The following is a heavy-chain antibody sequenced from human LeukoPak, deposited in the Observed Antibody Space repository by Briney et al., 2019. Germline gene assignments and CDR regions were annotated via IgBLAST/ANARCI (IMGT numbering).Heavy chain of an antibody. Sequence: SETLSLTCRVYGGSFSGYYWSWIRQPPGKGLEWIGEVNYSGSINYKPSLKSRFIISVDTSKNQFSLKLKSVPAADTAVYYCASYRYGYRGMDSWGQGTQVTVSS. J-gene: IGHJ5*01. D-gene: IGHD5-12*01. CDR2: VNYSGSI. CDR1: GGSFSGYY. V-gene: IGHV4-34*01. CDR3: ASYRYGYRGMDS.